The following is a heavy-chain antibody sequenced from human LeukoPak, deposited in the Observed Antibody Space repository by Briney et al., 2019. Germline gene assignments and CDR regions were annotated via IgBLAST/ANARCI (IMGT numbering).Heavy chain of an antibody. CDR3: ASPYYYGSGGYPAFDI. CDR1: GYSISSGYY. CDR2: IYHSGST. V-gene: IGHV4-38-2*02. D-gene: IGHD3-10*01. J-gene: IGHJ3*02. Sequence: SETLSLTCTVSGYSISSGYYWGWIRQPPGKGLEWIGSIYHSGSTYYNPSLKSRVTISVDTSKNQFSLKLSSVTAADTAVYYCASPYYYGSGGYPAFDIWGQGTMVTVSS.